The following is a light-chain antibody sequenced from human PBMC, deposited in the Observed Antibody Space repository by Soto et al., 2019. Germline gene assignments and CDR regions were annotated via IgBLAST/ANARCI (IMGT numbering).Light chain of an antibody. CDR3: SSYTSSSIVV. Sequence: QSALTQPASVSGSPGRSITISCTGTSSDVGGYNYVSWYQQHPGKAPKLMIYEVSNRPSGVSNRFSGSKSGNTASLTISGLQAEDEADYYCSSYTSSSIVVFGGGT. CDR1: SSDVGGYNY. J-gene: IGLJ2*01. V-gene: IGLV2-14*01. CDR2: EVS.